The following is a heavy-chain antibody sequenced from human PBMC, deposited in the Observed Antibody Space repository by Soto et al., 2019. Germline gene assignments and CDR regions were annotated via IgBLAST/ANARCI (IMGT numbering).Heavy chain of an antibody. D-gene: IGHD5-18*01. CDR3: AKGGYSYADTYYYYGMDV. CDR2: ISGSGGST. Sequence: PGGSLRLSCAASGFTFSSYAMSWVRQAPGKGLEWVSAISGSGGSTYYADSVKGRFTISRDNSKNTLYLQMNSLRAEDTAVYYCAKGGYSYADTYYYYGMDVWGQGSTVTVSS. J-gene: IGHJ6*02. V-gene: IGHV3-23*01. CDR1: GFTFSSYA.